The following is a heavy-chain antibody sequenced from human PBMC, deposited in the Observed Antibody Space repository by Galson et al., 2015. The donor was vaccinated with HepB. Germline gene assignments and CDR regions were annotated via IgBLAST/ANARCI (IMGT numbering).Heavy chain of an antibody. CDR1: GFTFSNAW. Sequence: SLRLSCAASGFTFSNAWMSWVRQAPGKGLEWVGRIKSKTDGGTTDYAAPVKGRFTISRDDSKNTLYLQMNSLKTEDTAVYYCARVACYKVSTSCQIDYWGQGTLVTVSS. V-gene: IGHV3-15*01. J-gene: IGHJ4*02. CDR3: ARVACYKVSTSCQIDY. D-gene: IGHD2-2*01. CDR2: IKSKTDGGTT.